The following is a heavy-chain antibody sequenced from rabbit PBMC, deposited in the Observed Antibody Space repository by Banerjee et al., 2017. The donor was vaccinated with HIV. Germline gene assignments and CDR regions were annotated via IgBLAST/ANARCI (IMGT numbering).Heavy chain of an antibody. CDR2: IYAISDSA. D-gene: IGHD2-1*01. J-gene: IGHJ4*01. Sequence: QSLAESGGDLVQPEGSLTLTCKASGIDFSSIYYMCWVRQAPGKGLEWIACIYAISDSAYYANWVNGRFTISSHNAQNTLYLQLNSLTASDTATYFCARDLSYTDYGDSYYFDLWGQGTLVTVS. CDR1: GIDFSSIYY. V-gene: IGHV1S43*01. CDR3: ARDLSYTDYGDSYYFDL.